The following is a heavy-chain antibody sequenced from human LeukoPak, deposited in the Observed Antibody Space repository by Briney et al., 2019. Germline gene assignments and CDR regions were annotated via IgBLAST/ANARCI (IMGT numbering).Heavy chain of an antibody. Sequence: SETLSLTCTVSGGSISSSRYYWTWIRQPPGKGLEWIGSVFYTGTTDYNPSLNSRVTIPIDTSKNQLSLNLGSVTAADSAFYYCAKYGSGTYWGQGTLVTVSS. V-gene: IGHV4-39*01. CDR2: VFYTGTT. D-gene: IGHD3-10*01. CDR1: GGSISSSRYY. J-gene: IGHJ4*02. CDR3: AKYGSGTY.